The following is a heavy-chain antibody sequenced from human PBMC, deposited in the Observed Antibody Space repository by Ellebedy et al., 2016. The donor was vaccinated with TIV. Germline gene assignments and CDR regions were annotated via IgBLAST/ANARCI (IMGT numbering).Heavy chain of an antibody. Sequence: GGSLRLSXAASGFTFSSYGMHWVRQAPGKGLERVAVISYDGSNKYYADSVKGRFTISRDNSKNTLYLQMNSLRAEDTAVYYCAKDREYYYDSSGFDYWGQGTLVTVSS. V-gene: IGHV3-30*18. CDR2: ISYDGSNK. J-gene: IGHJ4*02. CDR3: AKDREYYYDSSGFDY. CDR1: GFTFSSYG. D-gene: IGHD3-22*01.